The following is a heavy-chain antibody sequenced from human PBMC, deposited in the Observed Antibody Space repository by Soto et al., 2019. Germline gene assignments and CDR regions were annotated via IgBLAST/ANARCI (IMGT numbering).Heavy chain of an antibody. CDR2: IIPIFGTT. CDR1: GGSFTYT. J-gene: IGHJ6*02. D-gene: IGHD5-18*01. Sequence: QMHLVQSGAEVKKPGSSVKVSCKASGGSFTYTLSWVRQAPGQGLEWMGGIIPIFGTTNYAQKFQGRVTITADESTKTAYMELSTLRSEDTAVYYCARLHSHGTYGMYVWGQGTTVTVSS. V-gene: IGHV1-69*01. CDR3: ARLHSHGTYGMYV.